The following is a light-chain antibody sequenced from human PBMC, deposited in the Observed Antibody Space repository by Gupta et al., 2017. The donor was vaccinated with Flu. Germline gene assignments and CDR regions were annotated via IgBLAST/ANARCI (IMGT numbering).Light chain of an antibody. Sequence: DVVMTQSPLSLPVTLGQPASISCRSSQSLVYSDGNTYLNWFQQRPGQSPRRLIYKVCNRDSGVPDRFSGSGSGTDFTLKISRVEAEDVGVYYCMQGTHWPPITFGQGTRLEIK. CDR2: KVC. V-gene: IGKV2-30*01. CDR3: MQGTHWPPIT. J-gene: IGKJ5*01. CDR1: QSLVYSDGNTY.